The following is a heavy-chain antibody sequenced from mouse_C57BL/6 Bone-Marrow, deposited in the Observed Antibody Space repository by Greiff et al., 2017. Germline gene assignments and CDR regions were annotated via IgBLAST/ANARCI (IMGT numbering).Heavy chain of an antibody. CDR1: GYTFTDHT. CDR3: AFSSPYYDYDRFAY. CDR2: IYPRDGST. V-gene: IGHV1-78*01. Sequence: LQESDAELVKPGASVKISCKVSGYTFTDHTIHWMKQRPEQGLEWIGYIYPRDGSTKYNEKFKGKATLTADKSSSTAYMQLNSLTSEDSAVYFCAFSSPYYDYDRFAYWGQGTLVTVSA. J-gene: IGHJ3*01. D-gene: IGHD2-4*01.